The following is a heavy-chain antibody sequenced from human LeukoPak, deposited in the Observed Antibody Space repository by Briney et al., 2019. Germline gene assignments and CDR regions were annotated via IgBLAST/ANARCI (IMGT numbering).Heavy chain of an antibody. D-gene: IGHD6-19*01. CDR2: INHSGST. J-gene: IGHJ4*02. CDR3: ARARGAVAAYFDY. CDR1: GGSFSGYY. Sequence: SETLSLTCAVYGGSFSGYYWSWIRQPPGEGLEWIGEINHSGSTNYNPSLKSRVTISVDTSKNQFSLKLSSVSAADTAVYFCARARGAVAAYFDYWGQGTLVTVSS. V-gene: IGHV4-34*01.